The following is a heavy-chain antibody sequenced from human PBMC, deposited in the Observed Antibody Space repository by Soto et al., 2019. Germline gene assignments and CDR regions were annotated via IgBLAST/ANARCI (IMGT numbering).Heavy chain of an antibody. CDR2: ISYDGSNK. Sequence: QVQLVESGGGVVQPGRSLRLSCAASGFTFSSYGMHWVRQAPGKGLEWVAVISYDGSNKYYADSVKGRFTISRDNSKNTQYLQMDSLRAEDTAVYYCAKELIYGSGTSTAFDIWGQGTMVTVSS. J-gene: IGHJ3*02. CDR3: AKELIYGSGTSTAFDI. CDR1: GFTFSSYG. V-gene: IGHV3-30*18. D-gene: IGHD3-10*01.